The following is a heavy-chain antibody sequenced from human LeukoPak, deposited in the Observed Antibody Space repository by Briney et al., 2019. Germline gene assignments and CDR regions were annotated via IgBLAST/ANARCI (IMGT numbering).Heavy chain of an antibody. CDR3: AREFADCSSTSCCWEDYYYMDV. Sequence: ASVKVSCKASGYTFTGYYMHWVRQAPGQGLEWMGWINLNSGGTNYAQKFQGRVTMTRDTSISTAYMELSRLRSDDTAVYYCAREFADCSSTSCCWEDYYYMDVWGKGTTVTVSS. J-gene: IGHJ6*03. CDR2: INLNSGGT. CDR1: GYTFTGYY. D-gene: IGHD2-2*01. V-gene: IGHV1-2*02.